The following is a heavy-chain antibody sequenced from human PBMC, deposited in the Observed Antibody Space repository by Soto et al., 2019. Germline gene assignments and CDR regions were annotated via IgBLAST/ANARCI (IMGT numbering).Heavy chain of an antibody. V-gene: IGHV4-34*01. CDR3: ARRARVVVVTAKYFQH. CDR1: GGSFSGYY. D-gene: IGHD2-21*02. CDR2: INHSGST. J-gene: IGHJ1*01. Sequence: SETLSLTCAVYGGSFSGYYWSWIRQPPGKGLEWIGEINHSGSTNYNPSLKSRVTISVDTSKNQFSLKLSSVTAADTAVYYCARRARVVVVTAKYFQHWGQGTLVTVSS.